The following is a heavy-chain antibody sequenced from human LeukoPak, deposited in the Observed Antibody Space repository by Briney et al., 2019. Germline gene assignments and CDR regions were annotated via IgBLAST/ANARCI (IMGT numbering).Heavy chain of an antibody. CDR1: GGSFSGYY. CDR2: INHSGST. D-gene: IGHD5-18*01. CDR3: ARGGIQLWLDY. V-gene: IGHV4-34*01. Sequence: PSQSLSLTCAVYGGSFSGYYWSWIRQPPGKGLEWIGEINHSGSTNYNPSLKSRVTISVDTSKNQFSLKLSSVTAADTAVYYCARGGIQLWLDYWGQGILVTVSS. J-gene: IGHJ4*02.